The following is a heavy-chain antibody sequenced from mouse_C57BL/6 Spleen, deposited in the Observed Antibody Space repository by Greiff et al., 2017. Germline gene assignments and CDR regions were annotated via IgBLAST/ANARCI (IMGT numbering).Heavy chain of an antibody. CDR1: GYTFTDYE. CDR3: TRWAAQATSAWFAY. Sequence: QVQLQQSGAELVRPGASVTLSCKASGYTFTDYEMHWVKQTPVHGLEWIGAIDPETGGTAYNQKFKGKAILTADKSSSTAYMELRSLTSEDSAVYYCTRWAAQATSAWFAYWGQGTLVTVSA. V-gene: IGHV1-15*01. CDR2: IDPETGGT. J-gene: IGHJ3*01. D-gene: IGHD3-2*02.